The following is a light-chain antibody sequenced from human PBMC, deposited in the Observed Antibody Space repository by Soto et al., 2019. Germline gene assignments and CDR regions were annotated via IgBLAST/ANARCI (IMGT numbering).Light chain of an antibody. CDR2: AAT. CDR3: QNYNGAPWT. V-gene: IGKV1-27*01. Sequence: DIQMTQSPSSLSASVGDRVTITCRASQGISNYLVWYQQIPGKVPKLLIYAATTLQSWVPSRFSGSGSGTDFTLTISGLQPEDVATYYCQNYNGAPWTFGQGTKVEIK. J-gene: IGKJ1*01. CDR1: QGISNY.